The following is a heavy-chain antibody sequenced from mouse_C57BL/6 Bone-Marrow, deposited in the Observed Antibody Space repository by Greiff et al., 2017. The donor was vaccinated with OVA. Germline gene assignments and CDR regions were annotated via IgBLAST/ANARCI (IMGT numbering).Heavy chain of an antibody. CDR2: IWSGGST. CDR1: GFSLTSYG. V-gene: IGHV2-4*01. CDR3: AKKGIYDGYYAMDY. D-gene: IGHD2-3*01. Sequence: VQVVESGPGLVQPSQSLSITCTVSGFSLTSYGVHWVRQPPGKGLEWLGVIWSGGSTDYNAAFISRLSISKDNSKSQVFFKMNSLQADDTAIYYCAKKGIYDGYYAMDYWGQGTSVTVSS. J-gene: IGHJ4*01.